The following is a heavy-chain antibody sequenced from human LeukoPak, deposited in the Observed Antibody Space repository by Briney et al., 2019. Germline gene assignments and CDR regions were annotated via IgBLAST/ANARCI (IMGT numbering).Heavy chain of an antibody. J-gene: IGHJ6*03. CDR2: INPSGDST. V-gene: IGHV1-46*01. CDR3: ARDSHEYQLLSSYYYYMDV. D-gene: IGHD2-2*01. CDR1: GYTFTSYY. Sequence: ASVTVSCKASGYTFTSYYMHWVRQAPGQGLEWMGIINPSGDSTTYAQKFQGRVTMTRDMSTSTVYMELSSLRSEDTAVYYCARDSHEYQLLSSYYYYMDVWGKGTTVTVSS.